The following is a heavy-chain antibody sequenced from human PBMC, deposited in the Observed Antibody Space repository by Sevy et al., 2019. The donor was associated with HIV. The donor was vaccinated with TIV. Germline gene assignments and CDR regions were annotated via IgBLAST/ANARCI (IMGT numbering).Heavy chain of an antibody. J-gene: IGHJ4*02. CDR1: GYTFTNYA. Sequence: ASVKVSCKASGYTFTNYAIHWVRQAPGQRLEWMGWINAGDGYTKYSQKFHGRVIITRDTSASTAYMELSSLRSEDMAVYYCARQSSYSSGWYYFDHWGQGTLVTVSS. D-gene: IGHD6-19*01. V-gene: IGHV1-3*01. CDR2: INAGDGYT. CDR3: ARQSSYSSGWYYFDH.